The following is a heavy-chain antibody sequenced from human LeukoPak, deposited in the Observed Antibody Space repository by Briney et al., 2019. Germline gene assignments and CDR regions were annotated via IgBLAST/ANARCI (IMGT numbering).Heavy chain of an antibody. CDR3: TRENRPFCPFAF. J-gene: IGHJ4*02. V-gene: IGHV4-4*02. Sequence: SETLSLTCGVSGGSIDITNFWSWVRQAPGKGLEWIGEIAHDGRTNYNPSLRSRVTMFLGRANNQFSLSLTSVTAADSAVYYCTRENRPFCPFAFWGQGVLVTVSS. D-gene: IGHD2/OR15-2a*01. CDR1: GGSIDITNF. CDR2: IAHDGRT.